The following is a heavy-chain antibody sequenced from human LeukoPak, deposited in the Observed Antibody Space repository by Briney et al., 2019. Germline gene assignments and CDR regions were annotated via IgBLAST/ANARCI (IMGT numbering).Heavy chain of an antibody. CDR2: IIPIFGTA. V-gene: IGHV1-69*13. D-gene: IGHD3-22*01. Sequence: GASVKVSCKASGGTFSSYAISWVRQAPGQGPEWMGGIIPIFGTANYAQKFQGRVTITADESTSTAYMELSSLRSEDTAVYYCASTPPYYYDSSGYYPMGYFDYWGQGTLVTVSS. CDR1: GGTFSSYA. J-gene: IGHJ4*02. CDR3: ASTPPYYYDSSGYYPMGYFDY.